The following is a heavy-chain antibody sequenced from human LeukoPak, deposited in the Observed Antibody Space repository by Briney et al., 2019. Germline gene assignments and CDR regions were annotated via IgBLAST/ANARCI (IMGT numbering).Heavy chain of an antibody. Sequence: GASVKVSCKASGYTFTSYGISWVRQAPGQGLEWMGWISAYNGNTNYAQKLQGRVTMTTDTSTSTAYMELRSLRSDDTAVYYCARGCKGTMWGQIEWLRGENWFDPWGQGTLVTVSS. CDR1: GYTFTSYG. V-gene: IGHV1-18*01. CDR2: ISAYNGNT. D-gene: IGHD5-12*01. CDR3: ARGCKGTMWGQIEWLRGENWFDP. J-gene: IGHJ5*02.